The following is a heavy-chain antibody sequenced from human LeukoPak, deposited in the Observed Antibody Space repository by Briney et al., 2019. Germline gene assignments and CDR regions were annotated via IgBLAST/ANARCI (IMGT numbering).Heavy chain of an antibody. V-gene: IGHV4-34*01. CDR3: ARGPYERYCSSTSCYRRGNYYGMDV. J-gene: IGHJ6*02. CDR1: GGSFSGYY. CDR2: INHSGNT. Sequence: KSSETLSLACAVYGGSFSGYYWSWIRQPPGKGLEWIGEINHSGNTNYNPSLKSRVTISVDTSKNQFSLKLSSVTAADTAVYYCARGPYERYCSSTSCYRRGNYYGMDVWGQGTTVTVSS. D-gene: IGHD2-2*02.